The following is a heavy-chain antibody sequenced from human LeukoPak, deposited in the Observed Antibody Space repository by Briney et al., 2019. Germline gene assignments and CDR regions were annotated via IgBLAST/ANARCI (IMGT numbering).Heavy chain of an antibody. D-gene: IGHD4-11*01. CDR2: INTETGDP. V-gene: IGHV7-4-1*02. J-gene: IGHJ4*02. Sequence: GASVKVSCKSSGYTFTSYTINWVRQAPGQGLEWMGWINTETGDPTYVQDFTGRFVFSLDTSVSTAYLQISSLKAEDSAVYYCARVESNSAFDYWGQGTLVTVSS. CDR3: ARVESNSAFDY. CDR1: GYTFTSYT.